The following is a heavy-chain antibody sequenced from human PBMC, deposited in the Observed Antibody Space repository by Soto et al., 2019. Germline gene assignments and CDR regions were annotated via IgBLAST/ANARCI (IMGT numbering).Heavy chain of an antibody. J-gene: IGHJ4*02. CDR2: IYYSGST. CDR3: ERVGGSAARTFDY. D-gene: IGHD6-13*01. V-gene: IGHV4-59*01. Sequence: PSETLSLTCTVSGGSISDFYWSWIRQPPGKGLEWIGYIYYSGSTNYNPSLKSRVTISVDTSKNQFSLNLRSMSPADTAVYYCERVGGSAARTFDYWGPGTLVTVSA. CDR1: GGSISDFY.